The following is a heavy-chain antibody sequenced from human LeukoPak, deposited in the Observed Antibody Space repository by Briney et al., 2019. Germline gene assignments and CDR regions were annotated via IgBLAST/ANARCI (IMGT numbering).Heavy chain of an antibody. CDR2: IYYSGST. Sequence: SETLSLTCTVSGGSISSYYWSWIRQPPGKGLEWIRYIYYSGSTNYNPSLKSRVTISVDTSKNQFSLKLSSVTAADTAVYYCARQPLIAAAAPGYFDYWGQRTLVTVSS. CDR3: ARQPLIAAAAPGYFDY. D-gene: IGHD6-13*01. J-gene: IGHJ4*02. V-gene: IGHV4-59*08. CDR1: GGSISSYY.